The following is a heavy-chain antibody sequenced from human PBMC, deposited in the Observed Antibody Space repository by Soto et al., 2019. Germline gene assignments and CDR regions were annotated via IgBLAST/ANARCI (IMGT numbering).Heavy chain of an antibody. CDR1: GYTFTSYG. V-gene: IGHV1-18*01. D-gene: IGHD3-10*01. J-gene: IGHJ6*02. Sequence: QVQLVQSGAEVKKHGASVKVSCKASGYTFTSYGISWVRQAPGQGLEWMGWISAYNGNTNYAQKLQGRVTITTDTSTSTAYMELRSLRSDDTAMYYCARDSPEVFGDYGMDVWGQGTTVTVSS. CDR2: ISAYNGNT. CDR3: ARDSPEVFGDYGMDV.